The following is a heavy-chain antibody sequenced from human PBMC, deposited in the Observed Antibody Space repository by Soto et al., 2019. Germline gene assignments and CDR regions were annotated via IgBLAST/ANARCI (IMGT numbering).Heavy chain of an antibody. V-gene: IGHV3-23*01. J-gene: IGHJ6*02. CDR1: GFTFSSYA. CDR3: AKYHRADYYYGMDV. CDR2: ISGSGGST. Sequence: EVQLLESGGGLVQPGGSLRLSCAASGFTFSSYAMSWVRQAPGKGLEWVSAISGSGGSTYCADSVKGRFTISRDNSKNTLYLQMNSLRAEDTAVYYCAKYHRADYYYGMDVWGQGTTVTVSS.